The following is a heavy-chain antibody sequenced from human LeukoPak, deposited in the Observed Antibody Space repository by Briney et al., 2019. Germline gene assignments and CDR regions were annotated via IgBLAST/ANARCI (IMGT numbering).Heavy chain of an antibody. V-gene: IGHV1-3*01. J-gene: IGHJ4*02. D-gene: IGHD2-2*01. Sequence: ASVKVSFKASGYTFSDYAMHCVRQAPGQRFEWIGWIDAGNGDTRYSQKFQCRVTFTRDTSASTAYIELRSLRSEDTAMYYCARGSTSDWPLDHWGQETMVTISS. CDR1: GYTFSDYA. CDR2: IDAGNGDT. CDR3: ARGSTSDWPLDH.